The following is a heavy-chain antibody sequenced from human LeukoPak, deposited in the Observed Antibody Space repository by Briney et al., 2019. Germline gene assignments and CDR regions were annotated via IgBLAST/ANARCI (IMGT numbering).Heavy chain of an antibody. CDR3: AKDSIDVIAVYYSDY. CDR2: ISSSSTI. D-gene: IGHD2-21*01. V-gene: IGHV3-69-1*02. CDR1: GFTFSDYY. Sequence: GGSLRLSCAASGFTFSDYYMNWVRQAPGKGLEWVSSISSSSTIYYADSVKGRFTISRDNAKNSQYLQMNILRAEDTAVYYYAKDSIDVIAVYYSDYWGQGTLVTVSS. J-gene: IGHJ4*02.